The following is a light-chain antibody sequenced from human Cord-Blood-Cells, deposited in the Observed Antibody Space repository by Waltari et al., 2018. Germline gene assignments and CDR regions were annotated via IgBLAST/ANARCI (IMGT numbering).Light chain of an antibody. CDR1: QSISSW. V-gene: IGKV1-5*03. CDR2: KAS. CDR3: QQYNSYSPYT. J-gene: IGKJ2*01. Sequence: DIQMTLSPSPMPASVGDRVPITCRASQSISSWLAWYQQKPGKAPKLLIYKASSLESGVPSRFSGSGSGTEFTLTISSLQPDDFATYYCQQYNSYSPYTFGQGTKLEIK.